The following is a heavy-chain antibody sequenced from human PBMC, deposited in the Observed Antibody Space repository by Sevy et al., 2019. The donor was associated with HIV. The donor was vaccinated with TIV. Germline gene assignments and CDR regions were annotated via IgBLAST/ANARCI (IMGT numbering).Heavy chain of an antibody. J-gene: IGHJ6*02. D-gene: IGHD3-3*01. CDR2: MSPKSGST. Sequence: ASVKVSCKASGDTFSTYDINWVRQAPGQGLEWMGWMSPKSGSTGFAQKFQGRLTMTRDTSINTAYMELSSLRSEDTAVYYCASERSGDVWNYGYYYYGMDVWGQGTTVTVSS. CDR1: GDTFSTYD. CDR3: ASERSGDVWNYGYYYYGMDV. V-gene: IGHV1-8*02.